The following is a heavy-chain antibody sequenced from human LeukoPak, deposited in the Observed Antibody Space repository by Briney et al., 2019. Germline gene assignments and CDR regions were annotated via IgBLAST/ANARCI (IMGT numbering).Heavy chain of an antibody. J-gene: IGHJ4*02. V-gene: IGHV3-7*01. CDR1: GFTFSTYL. CDR2: VRPDGTEK. CDR3: ARDGVGYYGSGSYYNRYFDY. Sequence: PGGSLGLYCAASGFTFSTYLMSWVRQAPGKGLEWVASVRPDGTEKTYVDSVKGRFTISRDNAKNSLYLQMNSLRAEDTAVYYCARDGVGYYGSGSYYNRYFDYWGQGTLVTVSS. D-gene: IGHD3-10*01.